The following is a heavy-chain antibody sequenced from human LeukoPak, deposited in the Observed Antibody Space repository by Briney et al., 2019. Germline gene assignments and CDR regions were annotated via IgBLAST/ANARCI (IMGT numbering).Heavy chain of an antibody. V-gene: IGHV1-2*02. D-gene: IGHD6-19*01. CDR2: INPNGGGT. CDR3: ARGDSSGWYSDY. Sequence: GASVKVSCKASGYTFTGYYIHWVRQAPGQGLEWMGWINPNGGGTNYAQNFQGRVTMTRDTSISTAYMELRSLRSDDTAVYYCARGDSSGWYSDYWGQGTLVTVSS. J-gene: IGHJ4*02. CDR1: GYTFTGYY.